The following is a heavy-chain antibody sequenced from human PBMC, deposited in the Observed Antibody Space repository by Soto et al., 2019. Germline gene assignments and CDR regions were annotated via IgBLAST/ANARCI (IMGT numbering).Heavy chain of an antibody. CDR3: ARVRSRGGTCYSEYFHH. V-gene: IGHV1-8*01. CDR1: GYTFTSYD. D-gene: IGHD2-15*01. Sequence: GASVKVSCKASGYTFTSYDINWVRQATGQGLEWMGWMNPNSGNTGYAQKFQGRVTMTRNTSISTAYMELSSLRSEDTAVYYCARVRSRGGTCYSEYFHHWGQGTLVTVSS. CDR2: MNPNSGNT. J-gene: IGHJ1*01.